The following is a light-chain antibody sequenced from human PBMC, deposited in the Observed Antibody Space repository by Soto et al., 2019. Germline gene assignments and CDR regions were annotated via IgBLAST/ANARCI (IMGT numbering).Light chain of an antibody. CDR2: DTS. CDR1: QSVSNY. V-gene: IGKV3-11*01. CDR3: QQRSNRPRT. Sequence: EIVLTQSPATLSLSPGERATLSCRASQSVSNYLALYQQKPGQAPRLLIYDTSNRATGIPARFSGSGSGTDVRLTINSLEHDDFAVYYCQQRSNRPRTFGQGTKLEIK. J-gene: IGKJ2*01.